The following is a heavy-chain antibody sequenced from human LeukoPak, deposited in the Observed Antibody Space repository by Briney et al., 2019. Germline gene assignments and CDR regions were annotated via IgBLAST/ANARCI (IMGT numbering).Heavy chain of an antibody. V-gene: IGHV3-23*01. D-gene: IGHD3-3*01. CDR1: GFTCSIYA. CDR2: ISGSGDST. CDR3: ARDDTIFGVVTKDYYYYYMDV. Sequence: GGSLRLSCAGSGFTCSIYAMSWVRQARGKGLEWVSAISGSGDSTYYADSVKGRFTISRDNSKNTLYLQMNSLTAADTAVYYCARDDTIFGVVTKDYYYYYMDVWGKGTTVTVSS. J-gene: IGHJ6*03.